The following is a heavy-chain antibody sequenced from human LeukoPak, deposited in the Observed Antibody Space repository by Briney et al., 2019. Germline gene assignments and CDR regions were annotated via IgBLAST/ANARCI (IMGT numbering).Heavy chain of an antibody. V-gene: IGHV1-69*05. CDR3: ARGGGGNSVGY. Sequence: ASVKVSCKASGGTFISYAISWVRQAPGQGLEWMGGIIPIFGTANYAQKFQGRVTITTDESTSTAYMELSSLRSEDTAVYYCARGGGGNSVGYWGQGTLVTVSS. CDR1: GGTFISYA. CDR2: IIPIFGTA. D-gene: IGHD4-23*01. J-gene: IGHJ4*02.